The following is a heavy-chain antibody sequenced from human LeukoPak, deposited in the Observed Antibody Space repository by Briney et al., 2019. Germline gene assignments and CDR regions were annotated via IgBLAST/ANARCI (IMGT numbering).Heavy chain of an antibody. D-gene: IGHD3-22*01. Sequence: PSQTLSLTCAVSGGSISSGGYSWSWIRQPPGKGLEWIGYIYHSGSTYYNPSLKSRVTISVDRSKNQFSLKLSSVTAADTAVYYCARTYYYDSSGQRHDAFDIWGQGTMVTVSS. J-gene: IGHJ3*02. CDR3: ARTYYYDSSGQRHDAFDI. CDR1: GGSISSGGYS. V-gene: IGHV4-30-2*01. CDR2: IYHSGST.